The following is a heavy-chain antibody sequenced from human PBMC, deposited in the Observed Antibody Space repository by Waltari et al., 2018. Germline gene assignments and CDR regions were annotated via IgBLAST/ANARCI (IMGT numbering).Heavy chain of an antibody. J-gene: IGHJ4*02. CDR2: IIPIFCTA. Sequence: QVQLVQSGAEVKKPGSSVKVSCKASGGTFSSYAISWVRQAPGQGLEWMGGIIPIFCTANYAQKFQGRVTITADESTSTAYMELSSLRSEDTAVYYCASKGGWGSENPWPFDYWGQGTLVTVSS. CDR3: ASKGGWGSENPWPFDY. V-gene: IGHV1-69*13. D-gene: IGHD7-27*01. CDR1: GGTFSSYA.